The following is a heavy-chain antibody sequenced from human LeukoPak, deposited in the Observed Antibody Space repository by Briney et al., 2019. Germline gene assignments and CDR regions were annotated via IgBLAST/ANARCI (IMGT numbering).Heavy chain of an antibody. J-gene: IGHJ4*02. D-gene: IGHD6-13*01. Sequence: WGALRLSFAASGFTFSSYNMNRVRQAPGKGVEWVSSISSSSSYIYYADSVKGRFTISRDNAKNTLHLQMNSLRAEDTAVYYCAGPGYSSSWYGLDYWGQGTLVTVSS. CDR1: GFTFSSYN. CDR3: AGPGYSSSWYGLDY. CDR2: ISSSSSYI. V-gene: IGHV3-21*01.